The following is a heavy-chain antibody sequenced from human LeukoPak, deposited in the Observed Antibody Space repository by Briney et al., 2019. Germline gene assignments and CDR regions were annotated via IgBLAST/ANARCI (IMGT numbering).Heavy chain of an antibody. CDR1: GFTFSS. Sequence: GGSLRLSCAASGFTFSSMNWVRQAPGKGLEWVSSISSSSSYIYYADSVKGRFTISRDNAKNSLYLQMNSLRAEDTAVYYCTRADRLGAALLASFDYWGQGTLVTVSS. V-gene: IGHV3-21*01. D-gene: IGHD3-16*01. CDR2: ISSSSSYI. J-gene: IGHJ4*02. CDR3: TRADRLGAALLASFDY.